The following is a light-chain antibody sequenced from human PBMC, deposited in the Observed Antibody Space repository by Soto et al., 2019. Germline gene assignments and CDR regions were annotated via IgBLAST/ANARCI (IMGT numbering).Light chain of an antibody. CDR3: QERSNWPIS. V-gene: IGKV3-11*01. CDR1: QSVSSY. J-gene: IGKJ5*01. Sequence: ENILTHSPATLSLYPRERATLSCRASQSVSSYFAWYQQKPGQAPRLLIYDASNRATGIPARFSGSGSGTDFTLTISSLEPEDFAVYYCQERSNWPISFGQGRRLEIK. CDR2: DAS.